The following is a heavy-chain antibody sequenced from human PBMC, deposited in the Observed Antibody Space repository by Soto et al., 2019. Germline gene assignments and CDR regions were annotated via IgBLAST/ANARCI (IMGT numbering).Heavy chain of an antibody. CDR3: ARRKSVGARLFDAFDI. V-gene: IGHV1-69*01. CDR2: IIPIFGTA. J-gene: IGHJ3*02. D-gene: IGHD1-26*01. Sequence: QVQLVQSGAEVQKPGSSVKVSCKASGGTFSSYAISWVRQAPGQGLEWMGGIIPIFGTANYAQKFQGRVTITADESTSTAYMELSSLRSEDTAVYYCARRKSVGARLFDAFDIWGQGTMVTVSS. CDR1: GGTFSSYA.